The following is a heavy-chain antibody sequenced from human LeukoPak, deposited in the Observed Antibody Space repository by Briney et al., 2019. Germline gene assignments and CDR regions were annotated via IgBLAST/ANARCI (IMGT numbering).Heavy chain of an antibody. D-gene: IGHD3-22*01. CDR2: IYTSGST. CDR3: ARDSYYDSSGYYSRPFDY. V-gene: IGHV4-4*07. J-gene: IGHJ4*02. CDR1: GGSISSYY. Sequence: PSETLSLTCTVSGGSISSYYWSWIRQPAGKGLEWIGRIYTSGSTNYNPSLKSRVTMSVDTSKNQFSLKLSSVTAADTAVYYCARDSYYDSSGYYSRPFDYWGQGTLVTVCS.